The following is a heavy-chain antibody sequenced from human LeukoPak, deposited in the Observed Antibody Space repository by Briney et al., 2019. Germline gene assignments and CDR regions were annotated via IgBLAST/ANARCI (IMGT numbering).Heavy chain of an antibody. CDR1: GGSINTYY. J-gene: IGHJ3*02. CDR2: VRDNGES. CDR3: ARQPANTAAFDI. Sequence: MASETLSLTCTVSGGSINTYYWSWIRQPPGKGLEWIAYVRDNGESNYNPSLKSRVAISLDTANNQIPLRLNFVTAADTAIYYCARQPANTAAFDIWGLGTMVTVSS. D-gene: IGHD5-18*01. V-gene: IGHV4-59*08.